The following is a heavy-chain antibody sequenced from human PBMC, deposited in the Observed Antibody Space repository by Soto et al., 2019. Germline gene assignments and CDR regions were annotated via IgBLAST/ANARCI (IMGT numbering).Heavy chain of an antibody. CDR3: AIADYGDDDY. V-gene: IGHV1-18*01. J-gene: IGHJ4*02. D-gene: IGHD4-17*01. CDR1: GYTFPTST. CDR2: SKAYSGNT. Sequence: QLQLVQSGAEAKKPGASVKVSCKASGYTFPTSTISWVRQAPGKGLEWMGWSKAYSGNTNYAPKLQGRVTMTTDTSTNTAYMELRSLTTDDTAIYYCAIADYGDDDYWGQGTLVTVSS.